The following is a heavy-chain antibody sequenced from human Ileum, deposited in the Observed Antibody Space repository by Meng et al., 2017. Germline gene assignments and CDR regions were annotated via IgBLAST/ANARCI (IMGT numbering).Heavy chain of an antibody. J-gene: IGHJ4*02. V-gene: IGHV4-30-4*01. CDR2: TYYNGSP. Sequence: QVQLQESGPGLVKPSQTRYRTGRVAGGSVSSDDYYWTWIRQTPGKGLEWIGLTYYNGSPFYNPSLRSRVTISVDTSKDQFSLKLTSVTAADTAVYYCARERRHYYGSGSFDYWGQGILVTVSS. CDR3: ARERRHYYGSGSFDY. D-gene: IGHD3-10*01. CDR1: GGSVSSDDYY.